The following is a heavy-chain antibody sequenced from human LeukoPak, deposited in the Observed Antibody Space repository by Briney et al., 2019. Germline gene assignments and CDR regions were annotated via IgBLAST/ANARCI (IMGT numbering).Heavy chain of an antibody. J-gene: IGHJ6*02. CDR2: INPNSGGT. CDR1: GYTFTGYY. D-gene: IGHD1-14*01. CDR3: ATSTTRDVYYYYYGMDV. Sequence: ASVTVSCKASGYTFTGYYMHWVRQAPGQGLEWMGWINPNSGGTNYAQKFQGWVTMTRDTSISTAYMELSRLRSDDTAVYYCATSTTRDVYYYYYGMDVWGQGTTVTVSS. V-gene: IGHV1-2*04.